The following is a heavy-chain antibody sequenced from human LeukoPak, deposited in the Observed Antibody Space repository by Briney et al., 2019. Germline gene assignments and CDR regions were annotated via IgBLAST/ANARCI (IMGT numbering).Heavy chain of an antibody. V-gene: IGHV1-18*01. J-gene: IGHJ6*03. Sequence: ASVKVSCKASGYTFTSYGISWVRRAPGQGLEWMGWISAYNGNTNYAQKLQGRVTMTTDTSTSTAYMELRSLRSDDTAVYYCARGTVDIVVVPAAIHYYYYYMDVWGKGTTVTVSS. D-gene: IGHD2-2*03. CDR3: ARGTVDIVVVPAAIHYYYYYMDV. CDR1: GYTFTSYG. CDR2: ISAYNGNT.